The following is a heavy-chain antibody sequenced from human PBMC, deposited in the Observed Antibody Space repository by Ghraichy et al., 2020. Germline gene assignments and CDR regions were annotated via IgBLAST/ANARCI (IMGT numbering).Heavy chain of an antibody. V-gene: IGHV3-13*01. CDR3: AKGHCSSTSCYGNYYYYAMDV. CDR1: GFTFSSYD. CDR2: IGTAGDT. Sequence: GGSLILSCAASGFTFSSYDMHWVRQATGKGLEWVSAIGTAGDTYYPGSVKGRFTISRENARNSLYLQMNSLRAGDTAVYYCAKGHCSSTSCYGNYYYYAMDVWGQGTTVTVSS. D-gene: IGHD2-2*01. J-gene: IGHJ6*02.